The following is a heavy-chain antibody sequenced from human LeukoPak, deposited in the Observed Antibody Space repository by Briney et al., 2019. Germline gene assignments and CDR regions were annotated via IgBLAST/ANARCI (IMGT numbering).Heavy chain of an antibody. CDR1: GGSISSGSYY. J-gene: IGHJ5*02. V-gene: IGHV4-61*02. CDR2: IYTSGST. D-gene: IGHD3-22*01. CDR3: ARENMSKYYYDKYNWFDP. Sequence: PSQTLSLTCTVSGGSISSGSYYWSWIRQPAGKGLEWIGRIYTSGSTNYNPSLKSRVTISVDTSKNQFSLKLSSVTAADTAAYYCARENMSKYYYDKYNWFDPWGQGTLVTVSS.